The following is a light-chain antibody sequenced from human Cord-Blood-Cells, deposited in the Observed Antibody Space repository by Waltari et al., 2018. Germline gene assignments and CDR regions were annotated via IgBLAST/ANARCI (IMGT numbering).Light chain of an antibody. CDR3: HEYYSTLA. CDR2: WAS. J-gene: IGKJ1*01. V-gene: IGKV4-1*01. Sequence: DIVMTQSPHSLSDSLAEKATSHSKSCQSVLYSSNNKNYLAWYQQKPGQPPKLLIYWASTRGSGVTDRFSGRGSGTDFTRTISSLQAEDVAVYYCHEYYSTLAFGQGTKVEIK. CDR1: QSVLYSSNNKNY.